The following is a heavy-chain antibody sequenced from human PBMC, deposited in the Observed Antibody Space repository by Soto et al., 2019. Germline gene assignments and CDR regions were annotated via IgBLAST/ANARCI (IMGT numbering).Heavy chain of an antibody. J-gene: IGHJ6*02. V-gene: IGHV1-2*02. CDR2: INPNSGGT. CDR3: ASAYYYYGMDV. Sequence: ASVKGSSKASGYAFTGYYMQWGRQAPGQGLEWMGCINPNSGGTNYAQKFQGRVTMTRDTSISTAYMELSRLRSDDTAVYYCASAYYYYGMDVWGQGTTVTVSS. CDR1: GYAFTGYY.